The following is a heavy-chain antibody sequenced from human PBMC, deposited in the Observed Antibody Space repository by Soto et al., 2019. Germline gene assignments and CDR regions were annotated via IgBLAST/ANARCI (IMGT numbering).Heavy chain of an antibody. V-gene: IGHV1-8*01. CDR1: GYSXTNND. J-gene: IGHJ5*02. Sequence: GXSXKVSCKASGYSXTNNDVSWVRQATGQGLEWMGRMNPGSRDTGHAQKFQGRVTMTRDISIATAYMELSSLISHDTATYYCARMATFGSLNWFDPWGQGTLFTVSS. D-gene: IGHD3-16*01. CDR3: ARMATFGSLNWFDP. CDR2: MNPGSRDT.